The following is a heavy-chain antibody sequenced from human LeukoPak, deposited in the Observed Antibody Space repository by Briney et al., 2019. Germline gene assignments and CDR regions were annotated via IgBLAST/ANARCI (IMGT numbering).Heavy chain of an antibody. D-gene: IGHD3-10*01. CDR1: GGSFSDYY. CDR3: ARGRIFMVRGVIKSYFDY. V-gene: IGHV4-34*01. CDR2: INHSGST. J-gene: IGHJ4*02. Sequence: SETLSLTCGVYGGSFSDYYWSWIRQPPGKGLEWIGEINHSGSTNYNPSLKSRVTISVDTSKNQFSLKLSSVTAADTAVYYCARGRIFMVRGVIKSYFDYWGQGTLVTVSS.